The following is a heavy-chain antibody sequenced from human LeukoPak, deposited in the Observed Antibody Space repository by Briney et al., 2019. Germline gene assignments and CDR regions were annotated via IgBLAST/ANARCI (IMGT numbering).Heavy chain of an antibody. V-gene: IGHV2-5*01. CDR1: GFSLSTSGVG. CDR3: ATSDCSGGSCYKPHYFDY. Sequence: SGPTLVNPTQTLTLTCTFSGFSLSTSGVGVGWIRQPPGKALEWLALIYWNDDKRYSPSLKSRLTITKDTSKNQVVLKMTNMDPVDTATYYCATSDCSGGSCYKPHYFDYWGQGTLVTVSS. D-gene: IGHD2-15*01. J-gene: IGHJ4*02. CDR2: IYWNDDK.